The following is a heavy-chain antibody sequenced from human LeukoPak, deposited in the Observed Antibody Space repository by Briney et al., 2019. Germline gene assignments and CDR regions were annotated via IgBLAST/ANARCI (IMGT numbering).Heavy chain of an antibody. CDR2: ISSSGSTI. CDR3: ASWTSDLDYYDSSGSQGGDY. Sequence: GGSLRLSCAASGFTFSDYYMSWNRQAPGKGLEWVSYISSSGSTIYYADSVKGRFTISRDNAKNSLYLQMNSLRAEDTAVYYCASWTSDLDYYDSSGSQGGDYWGQGTLVTVSS. D-gene: IGHD3-22*01. V-gene: IGHV3-11*04. CDR1: GFTFSDYY. J-gene: IGHJ4*02.